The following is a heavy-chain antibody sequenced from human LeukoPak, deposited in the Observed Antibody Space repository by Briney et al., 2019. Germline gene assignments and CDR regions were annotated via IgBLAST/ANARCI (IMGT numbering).Heavy chain of an antibody. CDR1: GFTFDDYG. CDR2: INWNGGST. V-gene: IGHV3-20*01. CDR3: ARDREGCSGGSCYAYYMDV. J-gene: IGHJ6*03. Sequence: GGSLRLSCAASGFTFDDYGMSWVRQAPGKGLEWVPGINWNGGSTGYADSVKGRFTISRDNAKNSLYLQMNSLRAEDTALYHCARDREGCSGGSCYAYYMDVWGKGTTVTISS. D-gene: IGHD2-15*01.